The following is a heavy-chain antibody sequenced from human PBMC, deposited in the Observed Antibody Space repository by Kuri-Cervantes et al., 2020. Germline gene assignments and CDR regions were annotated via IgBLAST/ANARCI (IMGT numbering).Heavy chain of an antibody. CDR2: ISAYNGNT. V-gene: IGHV1-18*01. D-gene: IGHD4-17*01. Sequence: ASVKVSCKASGYTFTSYGISWVRQAPGQGLEWMGWISAYNGNTNYAQKLQGRVTMTTDTSTSTAYMELSSLRSEDTAVYYCARSRRDYGYYVHWFDPWGQGTLVTVSS. J-gene: IGHJ5*02. CDR1: GYTFTSYG. CDR3: ARSRRDYGYYVHWFDP.